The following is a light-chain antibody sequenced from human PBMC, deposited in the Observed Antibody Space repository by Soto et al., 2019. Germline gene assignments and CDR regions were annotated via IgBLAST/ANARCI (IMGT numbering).Light chain of an antibody. V-gene: IGKV3-20*01. CDR1: QSINSD. Sequence: EIVMTQSPATLSVSPGETTRLSCRASQSINSDVAWYQQKVGQTPRLLIHGASTRATGIPDRFSGSGSGTDFTLTISRLEPEDFAVYYCQQYGSSPPVTFGGGTKVDIK. J-gene: IGKJ4*01. CDR2: GAS. CDR3: QQYGSSPPVT.